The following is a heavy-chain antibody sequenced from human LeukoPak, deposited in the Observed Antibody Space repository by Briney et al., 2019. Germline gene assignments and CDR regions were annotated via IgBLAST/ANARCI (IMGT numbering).Heavy chain of an antibody. CDR3: ARDLGLYDYGGNIDY. D-gene: IGHD4-23*01. CDR2: TSGSSRTM. V-gene: IGHV3-48*04. Sequence: PGGSLRLSCAASGFTFSSYSMHWIRQAPGKGLEWVSYTSGSSRTMYYADSVKGRFTISRDNAKNSLYLQMNSLRAEDTAVYYCARDLGLYDYGGNIDYWGQGTLVTVSS. J-gene: IGHJ4*02. CDR1: GFTFSSYS.